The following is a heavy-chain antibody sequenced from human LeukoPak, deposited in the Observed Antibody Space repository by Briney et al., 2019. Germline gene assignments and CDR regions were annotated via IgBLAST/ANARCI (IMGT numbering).Heavy chain of an antibody. D-gene: IGHD3-22*01. V-gene: IGHV3-73*01. CDR3: THYYDSSGYYGAFDI. CDR1: GFTFSDSA. J-gene: IGHJ3*02. CDR2: IRNKAKSYAT. Sequence: GGSLKLSCAASGFTFSDSAMHWVRQASGKGLEWGGRIRNKAKSYATAYAESVKGRFTISRDDSKNTAYLQMNSLKTEDTAVYYCTHYYDSSGYYGAFDIWGQGTMVTVSS.